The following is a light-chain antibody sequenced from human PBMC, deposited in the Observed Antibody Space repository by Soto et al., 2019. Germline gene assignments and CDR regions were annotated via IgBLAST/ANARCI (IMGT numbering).Light chain of an antibody. J-gene: IGKJ3*01. CDR2: GAS. CDR3: QQYHDWPL. CDR1: ESIGSK. V-gene: IGKV3D-15*01. Sequence: EIVMTQSPAALSMSPGERATLFCRASESIGSKLAWYQQKPGQAPRLLIYGASTRATGIPARFSGSGSGTDFTLTITSLQSEDVAVYYCQQYHDWPLFGPGTKMDIK.